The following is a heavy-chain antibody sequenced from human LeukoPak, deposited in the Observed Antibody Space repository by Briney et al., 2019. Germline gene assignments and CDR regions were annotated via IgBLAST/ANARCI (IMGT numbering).Heavy chain of an antibody. D-gene: IGHD5-24*01. CDR3: ARDLGKWPHVAFHI. CDR1: GDSISISNYY. J-gene: IGHJ3*02. V-gene: IGHV4-39*07. CDR2: IYYDGST. Sequence: SETLSLTCTVSGDSISISNYYWGWIRQPPGEGLEWIGNIYYDGSTYCNPSLKSRVTISIDTSKNQFSLKLSSVTAADTAVFYCARDLGKWPHVAFHIWGQGTLVTVSS.